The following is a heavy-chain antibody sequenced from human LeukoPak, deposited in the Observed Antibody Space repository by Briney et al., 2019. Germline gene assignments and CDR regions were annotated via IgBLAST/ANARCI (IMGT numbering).Heavy chain of an antibody. J-gene: IGHJ4*02. CDR3: ARHSPYSSRFFDY. D-gene: IGHD6-13*01. CDR1: GGSISSYY. V-gene: IGHV4-39*01. CDR2: IYYSGST. Sequence: SETLSLTCTVSGGSISSYYWGWIRQPPGKGLEWIGSIYYSGSTYYNPSLKSRVTISVDTSKNQFSLKLSSVTAADTAVYYCARHSPYSSRFFDYWGQGTLVTVSS.